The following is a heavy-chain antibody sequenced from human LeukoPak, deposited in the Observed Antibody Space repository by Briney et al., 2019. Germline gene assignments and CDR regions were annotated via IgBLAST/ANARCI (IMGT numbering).Heavy chain of an antibody. CDR2: INHNGNVN. V-gene: IGHV3-7*01. D-gene: IGHD3-3*01. Sequence: GGSLRLSCAASGFTFSSYWMNWARQAPGKGLEWVASINHNGNVNYYVDSVRGRFTISRDNAKNSLYLQMNSLRAEDTAVYYCAREQTVFGVLKDGMDVWGQGTTVTVSS. CDR1: GFTFSSYW. J-gene: IGHJ6*02. CDR3: AREQTVFGVLKDGMDV.